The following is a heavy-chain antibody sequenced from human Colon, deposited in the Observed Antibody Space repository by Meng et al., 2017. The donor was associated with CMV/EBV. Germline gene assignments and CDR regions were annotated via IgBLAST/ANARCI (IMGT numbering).Heavy chain of an antibody. V-gene: IGHV1-46*01. D-gene: IGHD2-15*01. CDR1: GYTLTTYY. Sequence: SFQSSGYTLTTYYLHWVRQAPGQGLEWMGMINPGGSSTTYAQKFQGRVTMTKDMSASTVYLEVASLTSDDTAVYYCARDPGLGWSDYWGQGTLVTVSS. CDR2: INPGGSST. CDR3: ARDPGLGWSDY. J-gene: IGHJ4*02.